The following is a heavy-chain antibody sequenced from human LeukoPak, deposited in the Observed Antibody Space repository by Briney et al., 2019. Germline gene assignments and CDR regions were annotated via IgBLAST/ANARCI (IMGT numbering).Heavy chain of an antibody. V-gene: IGHV1-69*13. CDR1: GGTFSSYA. CDR2: IIPIFGTA. J-gene: IGHJ4*02. Sequence: GASVKVSCKASGGTFSSYAISWVRQAPGQGLEWMGGIIPIFGTANYAQKFQGRVTITADESTSTAYMELSSLRSEDTAVYYCAGYIVATTSYFDYWGQGTLVTVSS. CDR3: AGYIVATTSYFDY. D-gene: IGHD5-12*01.